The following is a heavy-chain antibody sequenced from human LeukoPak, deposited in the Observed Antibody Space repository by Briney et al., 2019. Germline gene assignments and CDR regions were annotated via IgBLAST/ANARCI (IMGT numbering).Heavy chain of an antibody. CDR2: IKQDGSEK. D-gene: IGHD3-10*01. J-gene: IGHJ6*03. V-gene: IGHV3-7*01. CDR1: GFTFSSYW. CDR3: ASGSYGSGFYYFYYMDV. Sequence: GGSLRLSCAASGFTFSSYWMSWVRQAPGKGLEWVANIKQDGSEKYYVDSVKGRFTISRDNAKNSVSLQMNSLRAEDTAVYYCASGSYGSGFYYFYYMDVWGKGTTVTVSS.